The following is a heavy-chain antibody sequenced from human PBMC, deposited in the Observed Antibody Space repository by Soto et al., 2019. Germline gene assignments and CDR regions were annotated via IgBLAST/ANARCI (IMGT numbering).Heavy chain of an antibody. D-gene: IGHD3-22*01. Sequence: SETRSLTCAVYGGSFSGYYWSWIRQPPGKGLEWIGEINHSGSTNYNPSLKSRVTISVDTSKNQFSLKLSSVTAADTAVYYCASGVYYYDSSVGYWGQGTLVTVSS. CDR2: INHSGST. J-gene: IGHJ4*02. V-gene: IGHV4-34*01. CDR1: GGSFSGYY. CDR3: ASGVYYYDSSVGY.